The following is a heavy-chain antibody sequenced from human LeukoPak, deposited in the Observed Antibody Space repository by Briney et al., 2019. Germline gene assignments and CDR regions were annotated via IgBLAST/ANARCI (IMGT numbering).Heavy chain of an antibody. Sequence: PGGSLRLSCAASGFTFSSFTMSWVRQAPGKGLAWVSRISGSGDIAYYGDSVKGRFTISRDNSKNTLYLQMSSLRAEDTAIYYCAKAPGDSSGNHYPNNWGQGLLVTVSS. D-gene: IGHD3-22*01. CDR1: GFTFSSFT. J-gene: IGHJ4*02. CDR3: AKAPGDSSGNHYPNN. V-gene: IGHV3-23*01. CDR2: ISGSGDIA.